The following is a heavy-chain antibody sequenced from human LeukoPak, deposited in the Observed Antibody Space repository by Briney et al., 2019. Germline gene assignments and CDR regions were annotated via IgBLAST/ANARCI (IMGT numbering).Heavy chain of an antibody. CDR3: ARGPRYYYDSSGYFDY. Sequence: SETLSLTCTVSGGSITNYYWSWIRQPPGKGLEWIGEINHSGSTNYNPSLKSRVTISVDTSKNQFSLKLSSVTAADTAVYYCARGPRYYYDSSGYFDYWGQGTLVTVSS. J-gene: IGHJ4*02. D-gene: IGHD3-22*01. V-gene: IGHV4-34*01. CDR2: INHSGST. CDR1: GGSITNYY.